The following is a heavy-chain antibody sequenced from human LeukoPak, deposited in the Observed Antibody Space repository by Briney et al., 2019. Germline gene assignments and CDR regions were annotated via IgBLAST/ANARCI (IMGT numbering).Heavy chain of an antibody. CDR2: INHSGST. Sequence: NPSETLSLTCAVYGGSFSGYYWSWIRQPPGKGLEWIGEINHSGSTNYNPSLKSRVTISVDTSKNQFSLKLSSVTAADTAVYYCARGRHSSSWYGGSYFDYWGQGTLATVSS. CDR1: GGSFSGYY. J-gene: IGHJ4*02. CDR3: ARGRHSSSWYGGSYFDY. D-gene: IGHD6-13*01. V-gene: IGHV4-34*01.